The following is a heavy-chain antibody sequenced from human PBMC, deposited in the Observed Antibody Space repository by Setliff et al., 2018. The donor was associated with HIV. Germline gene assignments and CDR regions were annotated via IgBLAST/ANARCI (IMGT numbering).Heavy chain of an antibody. Sequence: ASVKVSCKASGYTLTTYGISWVRQAPGQGLQWMGWLNTETGNSMYAQGFTGRFVFSLDTSVNTAYLQVSSLETEDTAVYYCARDLPLPGIAVAASMGRDYYYSMDVWGQGTTVTVSS. CDR1: GYTLTTYG. J-gene: IGHJ6*02. CDR2: LNTETGNS. V-gene: IGHV7-4-1*02. CDR3: ARDLPLPGIAVAASMGRDYYYSMDV. D-gene: IGHD6-19*01.